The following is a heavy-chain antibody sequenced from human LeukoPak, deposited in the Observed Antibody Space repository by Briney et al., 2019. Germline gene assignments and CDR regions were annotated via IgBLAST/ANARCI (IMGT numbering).Heavy chain of an antibody. J-gene: IGHJ4*02. CDR2: ISGSGGST. V-gene: IGHV3-23*01. CDR3: AKDPYSSFGGSRSPFDY. Sequence: GGSLRLSCAASGFTFSSYAMSWVRQAPGKGLEWVSAISGSGGSTYYADSVKGRFTISRDNSKNTLYLQMNSLRAEDTAVYYCAKDPYSSFGGSRSPFDYWGQGTLVTVSS. CDR1: GFTFSSYA. D-gene: IGHD6-6*01.